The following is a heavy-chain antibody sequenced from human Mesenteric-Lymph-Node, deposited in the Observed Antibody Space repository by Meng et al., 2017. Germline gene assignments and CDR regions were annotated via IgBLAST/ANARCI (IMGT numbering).Heavy chain of an antibody. Sequence: ASVKVSCKPSGYTFIDYYIHWVRQAPGQGLEWMGWINPNNGDTHYAQKFQGRVTMTRDTSTSTAYMELSSLRSDDTAVYYCAREIVVVVSPTSLEKASDYWGQGTLVTVSS. CDR3: AREIVVVVSPTSLEKASDY. J-gene: IGHJ4*01. V-gene: IGHV1-2*02. CDR2: INPNNGDT. CDR1: GYTFIDYY. D-gene: IGHD2-15*01.